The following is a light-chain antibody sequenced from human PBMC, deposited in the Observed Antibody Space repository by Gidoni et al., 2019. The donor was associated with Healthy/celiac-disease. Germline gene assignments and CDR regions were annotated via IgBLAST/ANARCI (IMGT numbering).Light chain of an antibody. V-gene: IGLV3-19*01. CDR1: SLRSYY. J-gene: IGLJ2*01. CDR3: NSRDSSGNLV. Sequence: SSELTQDPAVSVALGQTVRITCQGDSLRSYYASWYQQKPGQAPVLVIYVKNNRPSGIPDRFSGSSSGNTASLTITGAQAEDEADYYCNSRDSSGNLVFGGGTKLTVL. CDR2: VKN.